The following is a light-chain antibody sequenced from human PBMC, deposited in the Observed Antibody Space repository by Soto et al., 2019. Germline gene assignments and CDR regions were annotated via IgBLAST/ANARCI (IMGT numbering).Light chain of an antibody. Sequence: DIQMTQSPSSLSASIGDRVTITCQASQNITNNLSWYQQKPGKAPKLLIYDASLLETGVPSRFSGSGSGTDFTFTISSLQPEDIATYYCQQYTSLPRTFGQGTKLAIK. CDR1: QNITNN. V-gene: IGKV1-33*01. J-gene: IGKJ2*01. CDR2: DAS. CDR3: QQYTSLPRT.